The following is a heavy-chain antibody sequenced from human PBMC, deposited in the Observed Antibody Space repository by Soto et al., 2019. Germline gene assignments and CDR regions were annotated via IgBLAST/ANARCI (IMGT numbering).Heavy chain of an antibody. V-gene: IGHV3-53*05. CDR2: IYSGGSA. CDR1: GFTVSSNY. Sequence: GGSLRLSCAASGFTVSSNYMSWVRQAPGKGLEWVSDIYSGGSAYDADSVKGRFTISRDNSKNTVYLQMNSLRVEDSAVYYCARDRSSTYYYYGMDLWGQGTTVTVS. D-gene: IGHD6-19*01. J-gene: IGHJ6*02. CDR3: ARDRSSTYYYYGMDL.